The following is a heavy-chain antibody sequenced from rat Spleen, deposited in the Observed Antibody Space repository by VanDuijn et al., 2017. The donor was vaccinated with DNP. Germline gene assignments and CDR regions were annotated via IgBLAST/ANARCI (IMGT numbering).Heavy chain of an antibody. J-gene: IGHJ2*01. CDR2: ISYSGST. V-gene: IGHV3-1*01. CDR3: ARWTRYFDN. D-gene: IGHD1-7*01. Sequence: EVQLQESGSGLVKPSQPLSLTCSVTGYSITSNYWGWIRQFPGNKMEYIGHISYSGSTNYNPSLKSRISITRDTSKNHFFLHLNSVTSEDTGTYYCARWTRYFDNWGQGVMVTVSS. CDR1: GYSITSNY.